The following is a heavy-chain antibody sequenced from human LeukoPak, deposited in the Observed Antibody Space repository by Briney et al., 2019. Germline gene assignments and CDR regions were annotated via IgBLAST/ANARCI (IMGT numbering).Heavy chain of an antibody. Sequence: GGSLRLSCAASGFSFSNFEMNWVRQAPGKGLEWVSYISTTGSRIYYADSVKGRFTISRDNAESSLYLQMNSLRAEDTAVYYCARDSSSGWYEYWGQGTLVTVSS. D-gene: IGHD6-19*01. V-gene: IGHV3-48*03. CDR3: ARDSSSGWYEY. J-gene: IGHJ4*02. CDR1: GFSFSNFE. CDR2: ISTTGSRI.